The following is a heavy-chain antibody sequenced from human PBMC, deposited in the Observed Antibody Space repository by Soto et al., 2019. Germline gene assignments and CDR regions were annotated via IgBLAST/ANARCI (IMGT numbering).Heavy chain of an antibody. D-gene: IGHD2-2*01. CDR3: ARDHWIVPAATPYYYYGMDV. V-gene: IGHV1-69*08. Sequence: QVQLVQSGAEVKKPGSSVKVSCKASGGTFSSYTISWVRQAPGQGLEWMGRIIPILGIANYAQKFQGRVTMTADQSTSTAYMELSSLRSEDTAVYYCARDHWIVPAATPYYYYGMDVWGQGTTVTVSS. J-gene: IGHJ6*02. CDR1: GGTFSSYT. CDR2: IIPILGIA.